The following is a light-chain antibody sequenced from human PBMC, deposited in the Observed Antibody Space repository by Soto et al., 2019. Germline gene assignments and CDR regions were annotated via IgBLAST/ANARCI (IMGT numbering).Light chain of an antibody. Sequence: DIQMTQSPSTLSASVGDRVTITCRARQSISRWLAWYQQKPGKAPNLLIYKASSLESGVPSRFSGSGSGTEFTLTISSLQPDDFGTYYCQQYSGYSLTFGGGTKVEIK. V-gene: IGKV1-5*03. CDR2: KAS. J-gene: IGKJ4*01. CDR1: QSISRW. CDR3: QQYSGYSLT.